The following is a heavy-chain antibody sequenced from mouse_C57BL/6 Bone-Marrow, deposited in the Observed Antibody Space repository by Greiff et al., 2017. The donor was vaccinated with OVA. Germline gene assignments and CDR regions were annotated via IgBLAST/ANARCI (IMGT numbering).Heavy chain of an antibody. CDR3: AREGNYDYNCDY. CDR1: GYTFTSYW. D-gene: IGHD2-4*01. CDR2: FDPSDSYT. Sequence: QVQLQQSGAELVMPGASVKLSCKASGYTFTSYWMHWVKQRPGQGLEWIGEFDPSDSYTNYNQKFKGKSTLTVDKSSSTAYMQLSSLTSEDSAVYYCAREGNYDYNCDYWGQGTTLTVSS. J-gene: IGHJ2*01. V-gene: IGHV1-69*01.